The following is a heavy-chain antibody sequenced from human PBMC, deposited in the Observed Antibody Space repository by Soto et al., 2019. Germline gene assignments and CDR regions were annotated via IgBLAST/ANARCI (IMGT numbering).Heavy chain of an antibody. J-gene: IGHJ4*02. CDR2: IYYSGST. CDR1: GGSISSGDYY. V-gene: IGHV4-30-4*01. Sequence: QVQLQESGPGLVKPSQTLSLTCTVSGGSISSGDYYWSWIRQPPGKGLEWIGYIYYSGSTYYNPSLKSRVTTPVYTSENQFSLKLRSVTAADTAVYYCARVGASIAVRHFDYWGQGTLVTVSS. D-gene: IGHD6-6*01. CDR3: ARVGASIAVRHFDY.